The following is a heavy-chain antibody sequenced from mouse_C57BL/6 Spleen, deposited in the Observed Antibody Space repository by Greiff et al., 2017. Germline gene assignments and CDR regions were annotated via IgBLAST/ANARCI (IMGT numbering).Heavy chain of an antibody. D-gene: IGHD2-3*01. CDR3: ARTLYEGNAMDY. Sequence: EVHLVESGGGLVKPGGSLKLSCAASGFTFSSYAMSWVRQTPEKRLEWVATISDGGSYTYYPDNVKGRFTISRDNAKNNLYLQMSHLKSEDTAMYYCARTLYEGNAMDYWGQGTSVTVSS. V-gene: IGHV5-4*01. J-gene: IGHJ4*01. CDR1: GFTFSSYA. CDR2: ISDGGSYT.